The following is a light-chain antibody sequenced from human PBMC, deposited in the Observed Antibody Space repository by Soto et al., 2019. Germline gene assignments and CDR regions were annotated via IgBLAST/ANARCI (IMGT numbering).Light chain of an antibody. CDR3: QQYNSYSGT. V-gene: IGKV1-5*03. CDR1: HSLSSW. Sequence: DIQMTQSPTTLSASVGDRVIITCRASHSLSSWLAWYQQKPGKAPNLLIYKTSTLKSGVPSRFSGSGSGTEFTLTISSLQPDDFATYYCQQYNSYSGTFGQGTKVDIK. J-gene: IGKJ1*01. CDR2: KTS.